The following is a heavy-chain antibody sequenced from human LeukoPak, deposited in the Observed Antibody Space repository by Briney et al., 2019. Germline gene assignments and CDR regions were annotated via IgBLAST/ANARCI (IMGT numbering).Heavy chain of an antibody. Sequence: GGSLRLSCAASGFTFSNYWMHWVRQAPGKGLVWVSRINSDGSTTSYADSVRGRFIISRDNAKNTLWLQMNSLRAEDTAVYYCARAWGYSSGLDYWGPGTLVTVSS. CDR2: INSDGSTT. D-gene: IGHD6-19*01. V-gene: IGHV3-74*01. J-gene: IGHJ4*02. CDR3: ARAWGYSSGLDY. CDR1: GFTFSNYW.